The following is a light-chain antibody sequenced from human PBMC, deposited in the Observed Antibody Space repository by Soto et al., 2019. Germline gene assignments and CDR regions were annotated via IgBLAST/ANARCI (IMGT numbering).Light chain of an antibody. J-gene: IGKJ3*01. CDR3: QQYGSSPEIS. CDR1: QTISDNH. V-gene: IGKV3-20*01. CDR2: GAS. Sequence: DIVLTQSPGTLSLSPGERATLSCRASQTISDNHLAWYQQKPGQSPRLLISGASVRAPGVPDRFSGSGSETYFTLTISRLEAEYFGFYYCQQYGSSPEISFGPGTKVDIK.